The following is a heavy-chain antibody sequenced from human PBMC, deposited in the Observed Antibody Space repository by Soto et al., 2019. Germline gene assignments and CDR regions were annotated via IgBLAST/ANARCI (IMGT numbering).Heavy chain of an antibody. CDR3: AKDYYDSSGYYPPALLFDY. CDR1: GYTFTSYA. CDR2: INAGNGNT. V-gene: IGHV1-3*01. J-gene: IGHJ4*01. D-gene: IGHD3-22*01. Sequence: ASVKVSCKASGYTFTSYAMHWVRQAPGQRLEWMGWINAGNGNTEYSQKFQGRVTITRDTSASTAYMELSSLRSEDTAVYYCAKDYYDSSGYYPPALLFDYWGQ.